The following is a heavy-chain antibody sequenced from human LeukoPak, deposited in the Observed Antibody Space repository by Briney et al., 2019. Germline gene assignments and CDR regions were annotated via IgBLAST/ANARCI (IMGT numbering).Heavy chain of an antibody. Sequence: ASVTVSCTASGYTFTGYYMHWVRQAPGQGLEWMGWINPNSGGTNYAQKFQGRVTMTRDTSISTAYMELSRLRSDDTAVYYCARDMRNWGMRAFDIWGQGTMVTVSS. J-gene: IGHJ3*02. CDR3: ARDMRNWGMRAFDI. D-gene: IGHD7-27*01. CDR2: INPNSGGT. CDR1: GYTFTGYY. V-gene: IGHV1-2*02.